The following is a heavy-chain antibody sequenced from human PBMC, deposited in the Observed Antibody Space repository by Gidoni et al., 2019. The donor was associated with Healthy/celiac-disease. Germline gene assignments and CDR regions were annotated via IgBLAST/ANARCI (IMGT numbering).Heavy chain of an antibody. D-gene: IGHD3-16*01. CDR2: INHSGST. J-gene: IGHJ3*02. V-gene: IGHV4-34*01. CDR1: GGSFSGYY. Sequence: QVQLQQWGAGLLKPSETLSLTCAVYGGSFSGYYWSWIRQPPGKGLEWIGEINHSGSTNYNPSLKSRVTISVDTSKNQFSLKLSSVTAADTAVYYCARALLIDAFDIWGQGTMVTVSS. CDR3: ARALLIDAFDI.